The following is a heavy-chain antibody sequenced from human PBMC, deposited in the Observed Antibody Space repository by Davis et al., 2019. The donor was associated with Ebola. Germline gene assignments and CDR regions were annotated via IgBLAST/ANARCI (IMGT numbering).Heavy chain of an antibody. D-gene: IGHD6-19*01. Sequence: GESLKISCAASGFTFSSYAMSWVRQAPGKGLEWVANIKEDGSEKYYVGSVKGRFTISRDNTKNSLYLQMNTLRVEDTAVYYCARDRDPAVAWGYWGQGTLVTVSS. CDR2: IKEDGSEK. CDR3: ARDRDPAVAWGY. V-gene: IGHV3-7*01. CDR1: GFTFSSYA. J-gene: IGHJ4*02.